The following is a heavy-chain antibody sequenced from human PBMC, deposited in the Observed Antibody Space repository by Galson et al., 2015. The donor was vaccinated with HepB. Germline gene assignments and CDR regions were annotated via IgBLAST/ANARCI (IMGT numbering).Heavy chain of an antibody. Sequence: SLRLSCAASGFTFSSYGMSWVRQAPGKGLEWVSTISGSGGNTYHTDSEKGRLTVSRDNSNSTLYLEINSLRAEDTAIYFCSRARGDHYDSGPAFWGQGTLVTVSS. V-gene: IGHV3-23*01. CDR2: ISGSGGNT. D-gene: IGHD3-10*01. J-gene: IGHJ4*02. CDR1: GFTFSSYG. CDR3: SRARGDHYDSGPAF.